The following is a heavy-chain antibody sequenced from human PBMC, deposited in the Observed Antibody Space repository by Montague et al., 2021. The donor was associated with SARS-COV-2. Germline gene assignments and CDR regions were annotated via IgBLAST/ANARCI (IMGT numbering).Heavy chain of an antibody. D-gene: IGHD1-26*01. V-gene: IGHV4-59*03. J-gene: IGHJ4*02. Sequence: SETLSLTCAVTGASMSPYHWSWIRQPPGKGLEWIGNLHNSGATNNNPTPESRVTMSVDTAKNQFPLNLISVTAAATAVYSCATSLGGMSYWANDYFDYWGQGILVTVSA. CDR2: LHNSGAT. CDR1: GASMSPYH. CDR3: ATSLGGMSYWANDYFDY.